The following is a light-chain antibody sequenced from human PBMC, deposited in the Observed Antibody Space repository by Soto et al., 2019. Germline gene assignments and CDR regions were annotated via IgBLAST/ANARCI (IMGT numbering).Light chain of an antibody. CDR2: AAS. V-gene: IGKV1-39*01. CDR1: QSISTY. Sequence: DIQMTQSPSSLSASVGDRVTITCRASQSISTYLNWYQQKPGKAPKLLISAASSLQSGVPSRFSGSGSGTDFTLTISSLQPEDFETYYCKQSYSTQYTFGQGTKLEIK. CDR3: KQSYSTQYT. J-gene: IGKJ2*01.